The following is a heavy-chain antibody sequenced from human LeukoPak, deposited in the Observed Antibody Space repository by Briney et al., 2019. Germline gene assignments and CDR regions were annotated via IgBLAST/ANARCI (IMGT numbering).Heavy chain of an antibody. D-gene: IGHD2-2*02. CDR1: GYSFTSYW. V-gene: IGHV5-51*01. CDR2: IYPGDSDT. CDR3: ARREGHCSSTSCYTNWFDP. Sequence: GESLKISCKGSGYSFTSYWIGWVRQMPGKGLEWMGIIYPGDSDTRYSPSFQGQVTISADKSISTAYLQWSSLKASDTAMYYCARREGHCSSTSCYTNWFDPWGQGTLVIVSS. J-gene: IGHJ5*02.